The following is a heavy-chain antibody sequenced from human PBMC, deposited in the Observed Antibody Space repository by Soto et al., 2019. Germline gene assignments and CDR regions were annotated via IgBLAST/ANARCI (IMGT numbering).Heavy chain of an antibody. CDR1: GGSISSGGYY. J-gene: IGHJ5*02. V-gene: IGHV4-31*03. CDR3: ATDSPITMVGPVQNWFDP. Sequence: SETLSLTCTVSGGSISSGGYYWSWIRQHPGKGLEWIGYIYYSGSTYYNPSLKSRVTISVDTSKNQFSLKLSSVTAADTAIYYCATDSPITMVGPVQNWFDPWGQGTLVTVSS. D-gene: IGHD3-10*01. CDR2: IYYSGST.